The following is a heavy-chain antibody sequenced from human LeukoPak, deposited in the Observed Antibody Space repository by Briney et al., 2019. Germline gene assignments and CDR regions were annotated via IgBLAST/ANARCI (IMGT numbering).Heavy chain of an antibody. CDR1: GGSISSSSYY. J-gene: IGHJ5*02. V-gene: IGHV4-61*02. D-gene: IGHD3-10*01. CDR3: ARDVGRGSGSWYNWFDP. Sequence: SETLSLTCTVSGGSISSSSYYWGWIRQPAGKGLEWIGRIYTSGSTNYNPSLKSRVTISVDTSKNQFSLKLSSVTAADTAVYYCARDVGRGSGSWYNWFDPWGQGTLVTVSS. CDR2: IYTSGST.